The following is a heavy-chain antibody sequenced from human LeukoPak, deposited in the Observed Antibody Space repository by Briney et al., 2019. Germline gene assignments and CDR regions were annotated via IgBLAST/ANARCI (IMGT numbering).Heavy chain of an antibody. CDR1: GFTFSTYA. CDR2: ISRSGNST. V-gene: IGHV3-23*01. Sequence: GGSLRLSCAVSGFTFSTYAMSWVRQAPGKGLEWVSGISRSGNSTFYIDSVKGRFTTSRDNSKNTLNLHMNSLRAGDTAVYYCAKILYDSSGYHLDYWGQGTLVTVSS. D-gene: IGHD3-22*01. J-gene: IGHJ4*02. CDR3: AKILYDSSGYHLDY.